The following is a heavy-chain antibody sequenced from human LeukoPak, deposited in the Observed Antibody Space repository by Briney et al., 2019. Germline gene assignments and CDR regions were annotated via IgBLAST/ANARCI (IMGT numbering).Heavy chain of an antibody. CDR2: VYYSGNT. J-gene: IGHJ1*01. V-gene: IGHV4-39*07. CDR1: GGSISSYY. D-gene: IGHD4-23*01. CDR3: ARVARYGGYTQYFQP. Sequence: SETLSLTCTVSGGSISSYYWSWIRQPPGRGLEWIASVYYSGNTYYNPSLESRFTMSVDTSKNQFSLRLTSVTAADTAVYHCARVARYGGYTQYFQPWGQGTLVTVSS.